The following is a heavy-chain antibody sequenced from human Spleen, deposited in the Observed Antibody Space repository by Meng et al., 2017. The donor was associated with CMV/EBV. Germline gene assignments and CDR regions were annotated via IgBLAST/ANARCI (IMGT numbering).Heavy chain of an antibody. Sequence: QVHLRHSGPGPVTPSQTLSLTCAISGDSVSINSAAWNWIRQSPSRGLEWLGRTYYRSKWYNDYAVSVKSRITINPDTSKNQFSLQLNSVTAADTAVYYCARGTYYYGSGRGWFDPWGQGTLVTVSS. D-gene: IGHD3-10*01. CDR3: ARGTYYYGSGRGWFDP. J-gene: IGHJ5*02. CDR2: TYYRSKWYN. V-gene: IGHV6-1*01. CDR1: GDSVSINSAA.